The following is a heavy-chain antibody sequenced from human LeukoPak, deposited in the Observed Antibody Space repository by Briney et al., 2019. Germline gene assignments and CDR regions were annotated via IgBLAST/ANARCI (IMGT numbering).Heavy chain of an antibody. D-gene: IGHD3-3*01. V-gene: IGHV4-34*01. J-gene: IGHJ6*02. CDR3: ARKRFLEWLLSYYYGMDV. CDR1: GGSFSGYY. Sequence: PSETLSLTCAVYGGSFSGYYWSWIRQPPGKGLEWIGEINHSGSTNYNPSLKSRVTISVDTSKNQISLKLSSVTAADTAVYYCARKRFLEWLLSYYYGMDVWGQGTTVTVSS. CDR2: INHSGST.